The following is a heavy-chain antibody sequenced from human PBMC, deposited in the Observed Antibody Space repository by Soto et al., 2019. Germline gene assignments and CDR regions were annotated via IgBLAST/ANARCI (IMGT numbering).Heavy chain of an antibody. D-gene: IGHD6-6*01. Sequence: SETLSLTCTVSGGSISSSSYYWGWIRQPPGKGLEWIGSIYYSGSTNYNPSLKSRVTISVDTSKNQFSLKLSSVTAADTAVYYCARQVDYLAARYYYYYYMDVWGKGTTVTVSS. J-gene: IGHJ6*03. V-gene: IGHV4-39*01. CDR3: ARQVDYLAARYYYYYYMDV. CDR2: IYYSGST. CDR1: GGSISSSSYY.